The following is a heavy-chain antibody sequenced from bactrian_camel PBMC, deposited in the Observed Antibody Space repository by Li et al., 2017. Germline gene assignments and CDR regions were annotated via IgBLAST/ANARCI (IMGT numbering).Heavy chain of an antibody. CDR2: IDSDGST. D-gene: IGHD5*01. Sequence: HVQLVESGGGSVQAGGSLKLACAASGHTDSSHCMGWFRQAPGKEREYVVVIDSDGSTSYAESVKGRFTASKDNTKMLLYLQMNNLKPEDTATYYCAAGWNCLHPRYWGQGTQVT. CDR1: GHTDSSHC. V-gene: IGHV3-3*01. CDR3: AAGWNCLHPRY. J-gene: IGHJ4*01.